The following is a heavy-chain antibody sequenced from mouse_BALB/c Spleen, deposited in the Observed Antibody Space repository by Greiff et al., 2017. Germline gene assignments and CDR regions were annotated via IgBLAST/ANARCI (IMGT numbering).Heavy chain of an antibody. D-gene: IGHD1-1*01. CDR3: KKPPSYGSFDY. J-gene: IGHJ2*01. Sequence: VQLKQSGAELVRSGASVKLSCTASGFNIKDYYMHWVKQRPEQGLEWIGWIDPENGDTEYAPKFQGKATMTADTSSNTAYLQLSSLTSEDTAVYYCKKPPSYGSFDYWGQGTTLTVSS. V-gene: IGHV14-4*02. CDR2: IDPENGDT. CDR1: GFNIKDYY.